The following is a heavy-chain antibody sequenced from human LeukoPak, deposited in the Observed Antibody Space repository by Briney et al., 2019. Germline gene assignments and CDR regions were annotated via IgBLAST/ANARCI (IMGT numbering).Heavy chain of an antibody. CDR2: ISAYNGNT. D-gene: IGHD3-10*01. Sequence: ASVKVSCKASGYTFTSYGISWVRQAPGQGLEWMGWISAYNGNTNYAQKLQGRVTMTTDTSTSTAYMELRSLRSDDTAVYYCARDSGYYYGSGTDGSTGYFDYWGQGTLVTVSS. CDR3: ARDSGYYYGSGTDGSTGYFDY. V-gene: IGHV1-18*01. J-gene: IGHJ4*02. CDR1: GYTFTSYG.